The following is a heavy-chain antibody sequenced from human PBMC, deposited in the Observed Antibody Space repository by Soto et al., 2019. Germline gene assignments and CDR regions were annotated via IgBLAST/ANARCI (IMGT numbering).Heavy chain of an antibody. CDR1: GFTFSTYA. CDR3: ARVGGLIDPFDY. J-gene: IGHJ4*02. D-gene: IGHD3-16*01. Sequence: PGGSLRLSCAASGFTFSTYAMSWLRQAPGKGLEWVSTISAGGDSTYYAGSVKGQFTISRDNSKNTLSLQLRSLRAEDTGFYYCARVGGLIDPFDYWGQGTLVTVSS. CDR2: ISAGGDST. V-gene: IGHV3-23*01.